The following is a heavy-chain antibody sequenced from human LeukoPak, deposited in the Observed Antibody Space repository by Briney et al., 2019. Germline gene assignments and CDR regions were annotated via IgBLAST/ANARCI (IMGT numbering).Heavy chain of an antibody. CDR3: ARASDSSSWWRHFDY. CDR2: INAGNGNT. Sequence: ASVKVSCKASGYTFTTYAVHWVRQAPGQRLEWMGWINAGNGNTKYSQKFQGRVAITRDTSASTAYMELSSLRSEDTAVYYCARASDSSSWWRHFDYWGQGTLVTVSS. J-gene: IGHJ4*02. V-gene: IGHV1-3*01. D-gene: IGHD6-13*01. CDR1: GYTFTTYA.